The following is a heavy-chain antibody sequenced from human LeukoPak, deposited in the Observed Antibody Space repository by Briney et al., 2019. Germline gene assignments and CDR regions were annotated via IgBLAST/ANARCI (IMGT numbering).Heavy chain of an antibody. Sequence: QTGGSLRLSCAASGFTFSSYAMSWVRQAPGKGLEWVSLISGSGGSTYYADSVKGRFTISRDNSKNTLYLQMNSLRAEDTAIYYCAKVVSAAGLVYWGQGTLVTVSS. V-gene: IGHV3-23*01. CDR3: AKVVSAAGLVY. J-gene: IGHJ4*02. CDR2: ISGSGGST. CDR1: GFTFSSYA. D-gene: IGHD6-13*01.